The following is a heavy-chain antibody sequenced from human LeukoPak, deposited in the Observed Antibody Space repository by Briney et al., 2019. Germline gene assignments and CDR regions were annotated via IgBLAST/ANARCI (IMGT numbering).Heavy chain of an antibody. CDR1: GGSISSYY. Sequence: SETLSLTCTVSGGSISSYYWSWIRQPPGKGLEWIGYIYYSGSTNYNPSLKSRVTISVDTSKNQFSLKLSSVTAADTAVYYCARVGVGLGPVAGTTDWYFDLWGRGTLVTVSS. D-gene: IGHD6-19*01. V-gene: IGHV4-59*01. CDR2: IYYSGST. CDR3: ARVGVGLGPVAGTTDWYFDL. J-gene: IGHJ2*01.